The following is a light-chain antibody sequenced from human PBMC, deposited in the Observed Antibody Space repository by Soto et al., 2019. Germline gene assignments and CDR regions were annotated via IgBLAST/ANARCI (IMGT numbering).Light chain of an antibody. J-gene: IGKJ1*01. CDR2: AAS. V-gene: IGKV3-20*01. CDR3: HQYGSSITWT. CDR1: QSVTSNY. Sequence: EVVLTQSPGTVSLSPGERATLSCRASQSVTSNYLAWYQQKPGPAPRLLIYAASSRATGIPDRFSGSWSGTDFTLSIIRLEPADFAVYYCHQYGSSITWTFGLGTKVEIK.